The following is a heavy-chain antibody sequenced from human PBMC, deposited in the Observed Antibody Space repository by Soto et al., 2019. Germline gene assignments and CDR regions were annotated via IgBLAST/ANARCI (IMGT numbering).Heavy chain of an antibody. CDR2: INAGNGNT. Sequence: GASVKVSCKASGYTFTSYAMHWVRQAPGQRLEWMGWINAGNGNTKYSQKFQGRVTITRDTSANTPYMELSSLRSEDTAVYYCATGNPWLQSPFDYWGQGTLVTVSS. CDR3: ATGNPWLQSPFDY. V-gene: IGHV1-3*01. J-gene: IGHJ4*02. D-gene: IGHD5-18*01. CDR1: GYTFTSYA.